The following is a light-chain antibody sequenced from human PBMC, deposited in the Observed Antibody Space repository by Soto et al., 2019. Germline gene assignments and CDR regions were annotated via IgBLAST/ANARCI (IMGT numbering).Light chain of an antibody. J-gene: IGKJ4*01. CDR1: QSISSY. CDR3: QQSYSTPLT. Sequence: DIQMTQSPSSLSASVGDRVTITCRASQSISSYLNWYQQKPGKAPKLLIYAASSLQSGVPSRFSCSGSGTDFTLTISSLQPEDFAIYYCQQSYSTPLTFGGGTKVEIK. V-gene: IGKV1-39*01. CDR2: AAS.